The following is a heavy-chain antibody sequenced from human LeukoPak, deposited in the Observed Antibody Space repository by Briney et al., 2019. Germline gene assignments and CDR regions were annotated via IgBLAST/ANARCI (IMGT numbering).Heavy chain of an antibody. V-gene: IGHV3-7*01. J-gene: IGHJ4*02. CDR2: IKQDESEK. CDR3: ARAGGYYDSSAYDY. Sequence: GGSLRLSCAASGFTFSNYWMTWVRQAPGKGLEWVANIKQDESEKYYVDSVKGRFTISRDNAKNSLYLQMNSLRAEDTAVYYCARAGGYYDSSAYDYWGQGTLVTVSS. CDR1: GFTFSNYW. D-gene: IGHD3-22*01.